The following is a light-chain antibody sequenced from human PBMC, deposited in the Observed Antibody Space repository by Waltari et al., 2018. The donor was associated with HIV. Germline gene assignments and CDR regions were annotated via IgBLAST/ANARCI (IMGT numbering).Light chain of an antibody. CDR3: CSYAGTYTYVL. CDR1: SSDVGGYDS. V-gene: IGLV2-11*01. Sequence: QSALTQPRSVSGSPGQSVTISCTGTSSDVGGYDSVSWYIHHPGKVPTLIIYEVIKRPSGVPDRFSGSKSGNTASLTISGLQTEDEADYFCCSYAGTYTYVLFGGGTKLTVL. CDR2: EVI. J-gene: IGLJ3*02.